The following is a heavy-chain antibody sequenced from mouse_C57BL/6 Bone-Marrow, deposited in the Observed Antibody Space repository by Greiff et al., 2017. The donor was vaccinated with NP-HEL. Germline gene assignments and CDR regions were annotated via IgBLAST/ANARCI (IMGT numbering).Heavy chain of an antibody. D-gene: IGHD1-1*01. V-gene: IGHV1-80*01. CDR3: AGYYGSSYAWFAY. Sequence: QVQLKQSGAELVKPGASVKISCKASGYAFSSYWMNWVKQRPGKGLEWIGQIYPGDGDTNYNGKFKGKATLTADKSSSTAYMQLSSLTSEDSAVYFCAGYYGSSYAWFAYWGQGTLVTVSA. CDR1: GYAFSSYW. CDR2: IYPGDGDT. J-gene: IGHJ3*01.